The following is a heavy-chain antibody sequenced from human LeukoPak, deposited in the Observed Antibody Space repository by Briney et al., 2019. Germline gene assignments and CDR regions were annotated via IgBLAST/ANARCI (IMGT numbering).Heavy chain of an antibody. CDR1: GYTLTELS. CDR3: ATDLVSRRLAGANAFDY. V-gene: IGHV1-24*01. Sequence: ASVKVSCKVSGYTLTELSMHWVRQAPGKGLEWMGGFGPEDGETIYAQKFQGRVTMTEDTSTDTAYMELSSLRSEDTAVYYCATDLVSRRLAGANAFDYWGQGTLVTVSS. D-gene: IGHD4/OR15-4a*01. J-gene: IGHJ4*02. CDR2: FGPEDGET.